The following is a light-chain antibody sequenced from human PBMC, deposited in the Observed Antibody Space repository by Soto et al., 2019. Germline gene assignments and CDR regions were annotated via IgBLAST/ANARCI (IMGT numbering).Light chain of an antibody. CDR2: GAS. V-gene: IGKV3-15*01. CDR1: QSISSN. J-gene: IGKJ4*01. CDR3: QQYNNGPRPLT. Sequence: EIVMTQSPATLSVSPGERATLSCRASQSISSNLAWYQQKPGQAPRLLIYGASTRATGIPARFSGSGSGTEFTLTISSLQSEDFAVYYCQQYNNGPRPLTFGGGTKVEIK.